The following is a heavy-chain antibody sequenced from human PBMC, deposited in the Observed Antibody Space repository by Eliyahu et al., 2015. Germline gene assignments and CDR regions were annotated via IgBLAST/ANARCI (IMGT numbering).Heavy chain of an antibody. CDR2: VYPGDSDS. CDR1: GYNFIRYW. D-gene: IGHD4-17*01. CDR3: VVRRDLGEKGAYDP. Sequence: EVQLVQSGAEVRKSGESLKISCKASGYNFIRYWIGWVRQMPGKGLEWMGIVYPGDSDSRYSPSFQGQVTISADKSTTTAYLQWSSLKASDTAIYYCVVRRDLGEKGAYDPWGQGTLVTVAS. J-gene: IGHJ5*02. V-gene: IGHV5-51*01.